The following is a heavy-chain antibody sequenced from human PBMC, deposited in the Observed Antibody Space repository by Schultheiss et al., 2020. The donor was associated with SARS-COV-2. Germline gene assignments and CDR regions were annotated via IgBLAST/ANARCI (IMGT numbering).Heavy chain of an antibody. V-gene: IGHV4-61*01. D-gene: IGHD2-2*01. CDR1: GGSVSSGSYY. Sequence: SETLSLTCTVSGGSVSSGSYYWSWIRQPPGKGLEWIGYIYYSGSTNYNPSLQSRVTISVDTSKNQFSLKLSSVTAADTAVYYCARDFSRRGNWFDPWGQGTLVTVSS. CDR3: ARDFSRRGNWFDP. J-gene: IGHJ5*02. CDR2: IYYSGST.